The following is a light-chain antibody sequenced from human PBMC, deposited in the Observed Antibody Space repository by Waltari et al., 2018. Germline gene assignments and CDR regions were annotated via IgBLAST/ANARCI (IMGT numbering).Light chain of an antibody. CDR2: DAS. CDR3: QQRSNWPLT. J-gene: IGKJ4*01. Sequence: EIVLTQSQATLSLSPGERAAISCRASQSVGSYLGWYQQKPGQVPRLLIYDASNRATGIPARFSGSGSGTDFTLTISSLEPEDFAVYYCQQRSNWPLTFGGGTTVEIK. CDR1: QSVGSY. V-gene: IGKV3-11*01.